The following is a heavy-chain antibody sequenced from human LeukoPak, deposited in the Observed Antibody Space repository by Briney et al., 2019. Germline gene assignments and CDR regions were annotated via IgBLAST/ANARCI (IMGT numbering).Heavy chain of an antibody. Sequence: GTSLRLSCAGSGFTFSAYAIDWVRQAPGKGLEWVAMIWYDGTNQNYADSAKGRFTISRDNSKNTVYLQMSGLRPADTAVYYCARDAEDYFDSSASFDSWGQGTLVTVSS. V-gene: IGHV3-30*04. J-gene: IGHJ4*02. CDR2: IWYDGTNQ. CDR1: GFTFSAYA. CDR3: ARDAEDYFDSSASFDS. D-gene: IGHD3-22*01.